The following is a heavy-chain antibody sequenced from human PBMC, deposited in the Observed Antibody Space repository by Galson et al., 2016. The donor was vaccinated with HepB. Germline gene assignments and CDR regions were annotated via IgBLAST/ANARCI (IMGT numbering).Heavy chain of an antibody. V-gene: IGHV3-11*06. CDR2: ISSSGTYT. CDR3: ARGSQPPQWQLGGYFDY. Sequence: LRLSCAGFSDSYMSWIRQAPGKGLEWVSFISSSGTYTKYADSVKGRCTISRDKAKNSLYLQMNSLRVEDTALYYCARGSQPPQWQLGGYFDYWGQGTLVTVSS. J-gene: IGHJ4*02. D-gene: IGHD1-26*01. CDR1: SDSY.